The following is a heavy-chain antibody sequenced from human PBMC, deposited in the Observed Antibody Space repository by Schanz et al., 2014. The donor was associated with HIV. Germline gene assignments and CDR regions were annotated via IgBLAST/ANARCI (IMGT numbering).Heavy chain of an antibody. J-gene: IGHJ5*02. CDR3: ARDQGAWVAMILTVES. D-gene: IGHD3-9*01. CDR2: LRNCGVNK. CDR1: GFRFSEYG. V-gene: IGHV3-33*01. Sequence: QVQLVESGGDLVQPGRSLRLSCAASGFRFSEYGMHWVRQAPGRGLEGLAVLRNCGVNKYYADSVKGRFTISRDDSKNTVYLQMNSLRVDDTGIYYCARDQGAWVAMILTVESWGQGTPVTVSS.